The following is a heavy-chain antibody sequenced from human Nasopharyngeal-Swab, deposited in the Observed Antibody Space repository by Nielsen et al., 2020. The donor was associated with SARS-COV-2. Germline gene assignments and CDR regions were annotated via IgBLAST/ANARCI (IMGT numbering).Heavy chain of an antibody. V-gene: IGHV3-53*01. CDR3: ARDMGGMEDY. Sequence: GGSLRLSCEASAFTVSSNYMSWVRQAPGKGLEWVSVIYSGGSTYYADSVKGRFTISRDNSKNTLYLQMNSLRAEDTAVYYCARDMGGMEDYWGQGTLVTVSS. CDR2: IYSGGST. CDR1: AFTVSSNY. J-gene: IGHJ4*02. D-gene: IGHD3-16*01.